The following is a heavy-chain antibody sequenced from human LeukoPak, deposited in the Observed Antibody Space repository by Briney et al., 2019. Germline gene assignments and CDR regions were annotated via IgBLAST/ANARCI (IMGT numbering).Heavy chain of an antibody. Sequence: PGGSLRLSCAASGFTFSSYSMNWVRQAPGKGLEWVSSISSSSSYIYYADSVKGRFTISRDNAKNSLYLQMNSLRAEDTAAYYCARDNTAMLDYWGQGTLVTVSS. CDR2: ISSSSSYI. V-gene: IGHV3-21*01. CDR1: GFTFSSYS. J-gene: IGHJ4*02. CDR3: ARDNTAMLDY. D-gene: IGHD5-18*01.